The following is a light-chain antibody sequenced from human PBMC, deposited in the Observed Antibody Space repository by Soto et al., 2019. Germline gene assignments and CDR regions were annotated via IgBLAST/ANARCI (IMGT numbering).Light chain of an antibody. CDR3: QQYNNWPPT. Sequence: EIVMTQSPATLSVSPGERVTLSCRASQSVSSNLAWYQQKPGQAPRLPIYGASTRATGIPARFSGSGSGTEFTLTISSLQSEDFAVYYCQQYNNWPPTFGQGTKV. J-gene: IGKJ1*01. CDR2: GAS. CDR1: QSVSSN. V-gene: IGKV3-15*01.